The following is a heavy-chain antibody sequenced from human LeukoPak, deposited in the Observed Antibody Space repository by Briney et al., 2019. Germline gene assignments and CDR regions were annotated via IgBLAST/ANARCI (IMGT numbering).Heavy chain of an antibody. V-gene: IGHV4-34*01. D-gene: IGHD2-2*02. CDR3: AGRYLYYYYYYLDV. CDR2: VNHTGST. J-gene: IGHJ6*03. Sequence: LETLSLTCAVYGGSFSGYFWNWIRQPPGKGLEWIGEVNHTGSTNYNPSLKSRVTISVDTSKNQFSLKLTSMTAADTAVYYCAGRYLYYYYYYLDVWGKGTTVTVSS. CDR1: GGSFSGYF.